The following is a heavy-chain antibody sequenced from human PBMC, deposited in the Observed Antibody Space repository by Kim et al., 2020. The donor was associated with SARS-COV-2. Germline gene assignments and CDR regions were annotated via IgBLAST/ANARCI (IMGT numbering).Heavy chain of an antibody. CDR2: FSSSCFTP. D-gene: IGHD3-16*01. CDR1: GFTFSSYA. J-gene: IGHJ3*02. V-gene: IGHV3-23*01. Sequence: GGSLRLSCAASGFTFSSYAMSWVRHAPGNGLHSLSPFSSSCFTPYYALSLTGPFPISRAPSKYTLYLQLYRLSPVDSPFFYCSSPFHPFYIWAPG. CDR3: SSPFHPFYI.